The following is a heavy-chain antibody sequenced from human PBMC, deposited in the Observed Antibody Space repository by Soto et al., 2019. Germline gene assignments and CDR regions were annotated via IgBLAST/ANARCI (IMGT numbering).Heavy chain of an antibody. CDR2: ISYDGRDK. V-gene: IGHV3-30*03. CDR1: GFTFSDYG. J-gene: IGHJ4*02. D-gene: IGHD3-10*01. Sequence: QLQLVESGGGVVQPGRSLRLSCAASGFTFSDYGMHWVRQAPGTGLEWVAVISYDGRDKYYADSVKGRVTISRDNSKNRLNLQMNSLRAVDTAVYYCATMERIFDYWGQGTLVTVSS. CDR3: ATMERIFDY.